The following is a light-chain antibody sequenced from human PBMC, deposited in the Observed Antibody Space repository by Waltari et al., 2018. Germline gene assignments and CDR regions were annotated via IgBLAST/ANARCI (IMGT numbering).Light chain of an antibody. CDR2: DVS. J-gene: IGLJ1*01. V-gene: IGLV2-14*03. CDR1: SSDVGGYNY. CDR3: SSYTSSSTSLYV. Sequence: QSALTQPASVSGSPGQSITISCTGTSSDVGGYNYVSWYQHHPGKAPKVKIYDVSKRPSGVSNRFSGSKSGHTASLTISGLQAEDEADYYCSSYTSSSTSLYVFGTGTKVTVL.